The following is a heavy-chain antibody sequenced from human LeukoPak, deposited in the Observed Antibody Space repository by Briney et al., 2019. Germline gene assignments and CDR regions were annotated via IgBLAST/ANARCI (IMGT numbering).Heavy chain of an antibody. CDR3: TRGQEGNYYYFGMDV. CDR1: GFTVSSNY. Sequence: GGSLRLSCAASGFTVSSNYMSWVRQAPGKGLEWVSVIYSGGSTYYADSVKGRFTISRDNSKNTLYLQMNSLRAEDTAVYYCTRGQEGNYYYFGMDVWGHGTTVTVSS. CDR2: IYSGGST. V-gene: IGHV3-66*01. J-gene: IGHJ6*02.